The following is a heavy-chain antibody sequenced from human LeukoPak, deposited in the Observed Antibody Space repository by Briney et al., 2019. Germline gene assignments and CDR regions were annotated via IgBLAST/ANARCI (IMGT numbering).Heavy chain of an antibody. J-gene: IGHJ4*02. V-gene: IGHV3-23*01. CDR1: GFTFSSYA. CDR3: AKEAVAAPPIDY. CDR2: ISGSAYTT. D-gene: IGHD6-19*01. Sequence: PGGSLRLSCAASGFTFSSYAMSWVRQAPGKGLELVSAISGSAYTTYYADSVKGRFTISKDNSKNTLYLQTNSLSAADTAVYYCAKEAVAAPPIDYWGQGTLVTVSS.